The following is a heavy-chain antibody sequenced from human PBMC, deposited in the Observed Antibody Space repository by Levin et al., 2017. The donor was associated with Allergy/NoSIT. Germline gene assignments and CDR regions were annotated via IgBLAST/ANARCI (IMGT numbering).Heavy chain of an antibody. CDR3: ARGHYGPYYFDY. V-gene: IGHV3-53*01. D-gene: IGHD4-17*01. CDR1: GFTVSSNY. J-gene: IGHJ4*02. Sequence: ASVKVSCAASGFTVSSNYMSWVRQAPGKGLEWVSVIYSAGSTYYADSVKGRFTISRDNSKNTLYLQMNSLRAEDTAVYYCARGHYGPYYFDYWGQGTLVTVSS. CDR2: IYSAGST.